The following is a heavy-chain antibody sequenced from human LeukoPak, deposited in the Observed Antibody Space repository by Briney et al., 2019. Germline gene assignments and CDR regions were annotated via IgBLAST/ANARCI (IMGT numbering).Heavy chain of an antibody. D-gene: IGHD2-2*01. V-gene: IGHV3-66*01. CDR2: IYSSGST. J-gene: IGHJ4*02. Sequence: GGSLRLSCAASGFSVSSDYMTWVRQAPGKGLEWVSVIYSSGSTNYADSVKGRFSISRDNSKNTLYLQLNSLRAEDTAVYYCAKAFLYCSSNTCLFDYWGQGTLVTVSS. CDR3: AKAFLYCSSNTCLFDY. CDR1: GFSVSSDY.